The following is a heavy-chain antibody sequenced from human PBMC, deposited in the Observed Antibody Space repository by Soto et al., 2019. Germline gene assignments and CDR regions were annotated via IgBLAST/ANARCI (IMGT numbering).Heavy chain of an antibody. D-gene: IGHD5-12*01. CDR3: TKGCGRGFDLCDS. V-gene: IGHV3-30*18. J-gene: IGHJ4*02. CDR1: GFIFKNYG. Sequence: QVQVVASGGGVAQPGRSLRLSCTVSGFIFKNYGMQWVRQAPGKVLEGVAVISEDGSSKYYADSVKGRFTISRDNSENKVYLRMNSLRAEDPAVYYCTKGCGRGFDLCDSWGQGTLVTVSS. CDR2: ISEDGSSK.